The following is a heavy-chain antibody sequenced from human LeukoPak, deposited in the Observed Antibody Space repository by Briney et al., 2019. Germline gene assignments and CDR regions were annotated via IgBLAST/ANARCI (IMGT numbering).Heavy chain of an antibody. Sequence: QAGGSLRLSCAASGFTFSSYEMNWVRQAPGKGLEWVSYISSSGSTIYYADSVKGRFTISRDNAKNSLYLLMNSLRAEDTAVYYCAKEDYSNYLGCLDYWGQGTLVTVSS. J-gene: IGHJ4*02. CDR1: GFTFSSYE. V-gene: IGHV3-48*03. CDR2: ISSSGSTI. D-gene: IGHD4-11*01. CDR3: AKEDYSNYLGCLDY.